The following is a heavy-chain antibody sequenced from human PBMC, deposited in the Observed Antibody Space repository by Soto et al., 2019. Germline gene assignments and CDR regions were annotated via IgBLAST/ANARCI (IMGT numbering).Heavy chain of an antibody. V-gene: IGHV3-30*03. CDR1: GFTFSSYG. J-gene: IGHJ6*02. CDR2: ISYDGSNK. CDR3: ARSSYYGMDV. Sequence: ESGGGVVQPGRSLRLSCAASGFTFSSYGMHWVRQAPGKGLEWVAVISYDGSNKYYADSVKGRFTISRDNSKNTLYLQMNSLRAEDTAVYYCARSSYYGMDVWGQGTTVTVSS.